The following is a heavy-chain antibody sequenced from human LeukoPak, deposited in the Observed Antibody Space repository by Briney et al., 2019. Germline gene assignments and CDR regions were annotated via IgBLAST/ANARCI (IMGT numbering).Heavy chain of an antibody. CDR3: ARLNYYDSSGHNWFDP. CDR1: GGSISSYY. CDR2: IYYSGST. D-gene: IGHD3-22*01. Sequence: SETLSLTCTVSGGSISSYYWSWIRQPPGKGLEWIGYIYYSGSTNYNPSLKSRVTISVDTSKNQFSLKLSSVTAADTAMYYCARLNYYDSSGHNWFDPWGQGTLVTVSS. J-gene: IGHJ5*02. V-gene: IGHV4-59*01.